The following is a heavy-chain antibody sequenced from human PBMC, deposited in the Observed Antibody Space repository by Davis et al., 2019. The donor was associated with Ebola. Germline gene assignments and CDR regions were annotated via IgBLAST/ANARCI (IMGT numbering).Heavy chain of an antibody. V-gene: IGHV3-11*06. CDR1: GFTFSDYY. Sequence: SCAASGFTFSDYYMSWIRQAPGKGLEWVSYISSSSSYTKYADSVKGRFIISRDNAKNSLYLQMNSLRAEDTAVYYCARGCSGGSCYLGGYYYGMDVWCQGTTVTVSS. D-gene: IGHD2-15*01. CDR3: ARGCSGGSCYLGGYYYGMDV. CDR2: ISSSSSYT. J-gene: IGHJ6*02.